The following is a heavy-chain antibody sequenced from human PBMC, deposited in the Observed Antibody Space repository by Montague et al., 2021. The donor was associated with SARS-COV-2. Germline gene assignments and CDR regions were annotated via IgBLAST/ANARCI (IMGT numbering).Heavy chain of an antibody. Sequence: SGTLSLTCTVSGGSISSSSYYWGWIRQPPGKGLEWIGSIYYSGSTYYNPSLKSRVTISVDTSKNQFSLKLSSVTAADTAVYYCARHGSSGYFDWLGDWGQGTLVTVSS. CDR3: ARHGSSGYFDWLGD. CDR2: IYYSGST. J-gene: IGHJ4*02. D-gene: IGHD3-9*01. CDR1: GGSISSSSYY. V-gene: IGHV4-39*01.